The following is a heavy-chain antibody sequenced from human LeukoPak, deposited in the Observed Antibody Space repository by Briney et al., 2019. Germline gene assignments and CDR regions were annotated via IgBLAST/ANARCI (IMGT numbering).Heavy chain of an antibody. D-gene: IGHD2-2*02. V-gene: IGHV4-34*01. CDR1: GGSFSGYY. CDR3: ATLSVVVPAAIPYYYGMDV. J-gene: IGHJ6*02. CDR2: INHSGST. Sequence: PSETLSLTCAVYGGSFSGYYWSWIRQPPGKGLEWIGEINHSGSTNYNPSLKSRVTISVDTSKNQFSLKLSSVTAADTAAYYCATLSVVVPAAIPYYYGMDVWGQGTTVTVSS.